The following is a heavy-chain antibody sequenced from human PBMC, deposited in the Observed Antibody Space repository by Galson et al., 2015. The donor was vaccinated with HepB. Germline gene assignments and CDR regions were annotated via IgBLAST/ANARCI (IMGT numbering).Heavy chain of an antibody. D-gene: IGHD5-24*01. CDR1: GYTFTSYA. J-gene: IGHJ6*03. CDR2: INAGNGNT. Sequence: SVKVSCKASGYTFTSYAMHWVRQAPGQRLEWMGWINAGNGNTKYSQKFQGRVAITRDTSASTAYMELSSLRSEDTAVYYCARAPPTICMDVWGKGTTVTVSS. V-gene: IGHV1-3*01. CDR3: ARAPPTICMDV.